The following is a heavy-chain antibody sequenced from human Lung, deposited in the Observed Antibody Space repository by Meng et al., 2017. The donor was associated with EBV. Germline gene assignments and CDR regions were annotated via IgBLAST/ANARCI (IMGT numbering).Heavy chain of an antibody. CDR1: GFPFSRYW. CDR3: SRDLAGADDS. Sequence: VGRVESGGGPVKLGGSLRLSCVGSGFPFSRYWMHWVRQAPGQGLMWVSRLNEDGGVTDYADSVKGRFTIYRDNARNTLYLQMHNLRVEDTATYFCSRDLAGADDSWGQGTLVTVSS. D-gene: IGHD1-14*01. CDR2: LNEDGGVT. V-gene: IGHV3-74*01. J-gene: IGHJ4*02.